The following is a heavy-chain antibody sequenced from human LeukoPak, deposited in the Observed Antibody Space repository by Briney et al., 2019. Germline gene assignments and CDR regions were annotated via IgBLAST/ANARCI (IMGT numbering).Heavy chain of an antibody. Sequence: GASVKVSCKASGGTFISYAISWVRQAPGQGLEWMGGIIPIFGTANYAQKFQGRVTITADESTSTAYMELSSLRSEDTAVYYCAREASYYYGSGSLFDYWGQGTLSPSPQ. CDR1: GGTFISYA. CDR2: IIPIFGTA. D-gene: IGHD3-10*01. J-gene: IGHJ4*02. CDR3: AREASYYYGSGSLFDY. V-gene: IGHV1-69*13.